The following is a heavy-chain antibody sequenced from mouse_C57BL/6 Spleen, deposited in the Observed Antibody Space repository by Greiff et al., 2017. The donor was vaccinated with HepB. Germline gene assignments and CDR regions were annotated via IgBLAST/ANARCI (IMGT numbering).Heavy chain of an antibody. CDR3: ARGPPPDSSGYGAMDY. Sequence: VQVVESGAELARPGASVKMSCKASGYTFTSYTMHWVKQRPGQGLEWIGYINPSSGYTKYNQKFKDKATLTADKSSSTAYMQLSSLTSEDSAVYYCARGPPPDSSGYGAMDYWGQGTSVTVSS. J-gene: IGHJ4*01. CDR1: GYTFTSYT. CDR2: INPSSGYT. V-gene: IGHV1-4*01. D-gene: IGHD3-2*02.